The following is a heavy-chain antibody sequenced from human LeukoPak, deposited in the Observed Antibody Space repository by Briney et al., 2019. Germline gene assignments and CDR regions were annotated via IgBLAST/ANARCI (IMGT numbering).Heavy chain of an antibody. CDR3: ATYSGYCSGGSCYSGTTNYYGTDV. Sequence: SETLSLTCTVSGGSISSYYWSWIRQPAGKGLEWIGRIYTSGSTNYNPSLKSRVTMSVDTSKNQFSLELSSVTAADTAVYYCATYSGYCSGGSCYSGTTNYYGTDVWGQGTTVTVSS. CDR2: IYTSGST. J-gene: IGHJ6*02. V-gene: IGHV4-4*07. CDR1: GGSISSYY. D-gene: IGHD2-15*01.